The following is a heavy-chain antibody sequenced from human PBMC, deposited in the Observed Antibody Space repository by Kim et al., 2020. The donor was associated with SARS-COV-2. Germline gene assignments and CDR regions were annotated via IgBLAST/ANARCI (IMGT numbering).Heavy chain of an antibody. J-gene: IGHJ5*02. Sequence: GRFTISRDNSKNQLYLQMNSLRAEDTAVYYCARALRTMVRGVIDNWFDPWGQGTLVTVSS. CDR3: ARALRTMVRGVIDNWFDP. D-gene: IGHD3-10*01. V-gene: IGHV3-30*01.